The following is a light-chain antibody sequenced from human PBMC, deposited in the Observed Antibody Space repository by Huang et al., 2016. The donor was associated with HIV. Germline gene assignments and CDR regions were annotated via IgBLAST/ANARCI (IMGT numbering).Light chain of an antibody. Sequence: EIVLTQSPATLSLSPGEGATLSCRASQSIGSYLAWYQQRPGQAPRLLIYDASVRATGIPARFSGRGSATDFTLTISSLEPEDFAVYYCQQRNNWPPWTFGQGTKVELK. J-gene: IGKJ1*01. CDR1: QSIGSY. CDR3: QQRNNWPPWT. CDR2: DAS. V-gene: IGKV3-11*01.